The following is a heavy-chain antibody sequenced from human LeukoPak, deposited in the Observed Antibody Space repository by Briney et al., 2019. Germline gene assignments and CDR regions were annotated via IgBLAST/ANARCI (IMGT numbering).Heavy chain of an antibody. CDR2: ISWNSGSI. CDR3: AKDMSSGLKKYYYYYMDV. D-gene: IGHD3-10*01. V-gene: IGHV3-9*03. Sequence: GRSLRLSCAASGFTFDDSATHWVRQAPGKGLEWVSGISWNSGSIGYADSVKGRFTISREHSKNSLSIQIDSLRGEDMALYYCAKDMSSGLKKYYYYYMDVSGKGTTVTVSS. J-gene: IGHJ6*03. CDR1: GFTFDDSA.